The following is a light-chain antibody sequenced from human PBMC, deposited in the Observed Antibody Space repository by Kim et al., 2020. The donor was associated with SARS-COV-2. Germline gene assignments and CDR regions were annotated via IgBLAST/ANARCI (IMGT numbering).Light chain of an antibody. CDR2: QDS. CDR3: QAWDSTWV. CDR1: KLGDKY. J-gene: IGLJ3*02. Sequence: SYELTQPPSVSVSPGQTASITCSGDKLGDKYACWYQQKPGQSPVLVIYQDSKRPSGIPERFSGSNSGNTATLTISGTQAMDEADYYCQAWDSTWVFGGGTQLKVL. V-gene: IGLV3-1*01.